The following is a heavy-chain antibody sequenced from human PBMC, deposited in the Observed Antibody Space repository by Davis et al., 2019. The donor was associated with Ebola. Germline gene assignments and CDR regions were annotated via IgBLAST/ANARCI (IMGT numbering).Heavy chain of an antibody. CDR2: IKQDGSEK. CDR3: ARGPPTPKGGG. V-gene: IGHV3-7*01. Sequence: GESLKISCVASGFTFSNYWMTWVRQAPVRGLEWVANIKQDGSEKQYVDSVRGRFTISRDNAKNSLYLQMNSLRAEDTAVYYCARGPPTPKGGGWGQGTLVTVSS. CDR1: GFTFSNYW. J-gene: IGHJ4*02. D-gene: IGHD3-10*01.